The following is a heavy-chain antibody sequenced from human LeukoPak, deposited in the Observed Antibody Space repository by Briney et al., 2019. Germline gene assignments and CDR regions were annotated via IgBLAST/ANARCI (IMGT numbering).Heavy chain of an antibody. CDR3: ARGPGGTSLSYFDY. CDR2: ISGDGRNI. Sequence: PGGSLRLSCVASGFTFSSYWMHWVRQDPRKGLVWVSRISGDGRNINYADSVRGRFTISRDNSKNTLYLQMNSLRAEDTAVYYCARGPGGTSLSYFDYWGQGTLVTVSS. CDR1: GFTFSSYW. J-gene: IGHJ4*02. D-gene: IGHD2-2*01. V-gene: IGHV3-74*01.